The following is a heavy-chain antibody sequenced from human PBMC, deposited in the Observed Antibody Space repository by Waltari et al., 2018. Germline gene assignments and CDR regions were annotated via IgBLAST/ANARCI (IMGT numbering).Heavy chain of an antibody. CDR1: GYSISRGYY. J-gene: IGHJ6*03. CDR3: ARVSAAAGYMDV. D-gene: IGHD6-13*01. Sequence: QVQLQESGPGLVKPSETLSLTCAVSGYSISRGYYWGWIRQPPGKGLEWIGSIYHSGSTYYNPSLKSRVTISVDTSKNQFSLKLSSVTAADTAVYYCARVSAAAGYMDVWGKGTTVTVSS. CDR2: IYHSGST. V-gene: IGHV4-38-2*01.